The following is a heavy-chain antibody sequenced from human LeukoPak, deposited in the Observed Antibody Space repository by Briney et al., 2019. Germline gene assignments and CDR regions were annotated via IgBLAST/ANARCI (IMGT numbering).Heavy chain of an antibody. CDR3: ARDHCSSTSCRNVGHWFDP. V-gene: IGHV1-2*02. CDR1: GYTFTGYY. Sequence: ASVKVSCKASGYTFTGYYMHWVRQAPGQGLEWMGWINPNSGGTNYAQKFQGRVTMTRDTSISTAYMELSRLRSDDAAVYYCARDHCSSTSCRNVGHWFDPWGQGTLVTVSS. CDR2: INPNSGGT. D-gene: IGHD2-2*01. J-gene: IGHJ5*02.